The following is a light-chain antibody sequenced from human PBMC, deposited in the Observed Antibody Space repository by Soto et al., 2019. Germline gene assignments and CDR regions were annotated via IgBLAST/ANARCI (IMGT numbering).Light chain of an antibody. CDR2: NSY. V-gene: IGLV1-44*01. J-gene: IGLJ1*01. Sequence: QSVLTQPPSASGTPGQRVTISCSGSSSNIGSKTVNWYQQLPGTVPKLLIYNSYQRPSGVPDRFSASKSGTSASLAISGLQSEDEADYYCSSWDASLSGYVFGTGTKLTVL. CDR3: SSWDASLSGYV. CDR1: SSNIGSKT.